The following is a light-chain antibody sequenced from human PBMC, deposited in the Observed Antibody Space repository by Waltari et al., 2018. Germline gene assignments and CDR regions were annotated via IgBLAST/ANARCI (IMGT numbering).Light chain of an antibody. CDR1: QSVSSN. J-gene: IGKJ2*02. CDR3: QQYNNWPPCT. V-gene: IGKV3-15*01. CDR2: GAS. Sequence: EIVMTQSPATLSVSPGERATLPCRASQSVSSNLAWYQQKPGQAPRLLMYGASTRATGIPARFSGSGSGTEFTLTISSLQSEDFAVYFCQQYNNWPPCTFGQGTKLEIK.